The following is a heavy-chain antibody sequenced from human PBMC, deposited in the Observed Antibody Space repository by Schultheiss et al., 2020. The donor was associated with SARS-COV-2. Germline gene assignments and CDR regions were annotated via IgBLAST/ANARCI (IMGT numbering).Heavy chain of an antibody. V-gene: IGHV4-59*01. CDR2: VSDTESA. D-gene: IGHD6-19*01. J-gene: IGHJ4*02. Sequence: GSLRLSCTVSGASISGYYWGWIRQAPGKGPQWIGYVSDTESANYYHSLRGRATVSLDTSKRQLSLEMSSVTAADTAIYYCASLDGKFVAEAGTDYWGQGSLVTVSS. CDR3: ASLDGKFVAEAGTDY. CDR1: GASISGYY.